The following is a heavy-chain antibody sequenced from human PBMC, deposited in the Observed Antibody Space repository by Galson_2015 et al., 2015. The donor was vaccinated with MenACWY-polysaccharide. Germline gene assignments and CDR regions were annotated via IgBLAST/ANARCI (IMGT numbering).Heavy chain of an antibody. CDR2: IHSTGST. V-gene: IGHV4-59*01. CDR3: AKFSAYSGTYAHYLDY. D-gene: IGHD3-16*01. Sequence: ETLSLTCTVSGDSISGNYWSWIRQPPGKGLEWIAYIHSTGSTDYSPSLKSRVTISVDTSKNQFYLNLNSLTAADTAVYYCAKFSAYSGTYAHYLDYWGQGTLVTVSS. CDR1: GDSISGNY. J-gene: IGHJ4*02.